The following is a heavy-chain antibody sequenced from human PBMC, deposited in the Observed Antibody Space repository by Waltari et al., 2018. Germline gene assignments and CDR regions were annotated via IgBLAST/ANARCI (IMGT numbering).Heavy chain of an antibody. V-gene: IGHV3-43*01. CDR1: GFTFDDYT. Sequence: EVQLVESGGVVVQPGGSLRLSCAAPGFTFDDYTMHWVRQAPGKGLQWFSVINWDGINIYYADSVKGRFTISRDNSKNSLYLQMHSLRTEDTALYYCAKGSGIQLWTRFDSWGQGTLVTVSS. D-gene: IGHD5-18*01. CDR3: AKGSGIQLWTRFDS. CDR2: INWDGINI. J-gene: IGHJ4*02.